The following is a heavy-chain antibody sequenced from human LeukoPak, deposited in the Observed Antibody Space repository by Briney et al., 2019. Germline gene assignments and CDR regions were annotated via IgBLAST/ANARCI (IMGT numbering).Heavy chain of an antibody. D-gene: IGHD2-8*01. V-gene: IGHV3-13*04. CDR3: ARDRLSNGAGWYFDL. CDR2: IGIAGDT. Sequence: GGSLRLSCAASGFTFSTYDMHWVRHVTGKGLEWVSAIGIAGDTYYLGSVEGRFTISRENGKNSLYLQMNSLRAGDTAVYYCARDRLSNGAGWYFDLWGRGTLVSVSS. CDR1: GFTFSTYD. J-gene: IGHJ2*01.